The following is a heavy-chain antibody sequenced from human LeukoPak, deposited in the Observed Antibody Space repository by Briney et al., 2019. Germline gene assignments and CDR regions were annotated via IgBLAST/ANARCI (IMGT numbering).Heavy chain of an antibody. CDR2: IDYSSSYR. CDR1: GFTFSSYG. V-gene: IGHV3-21*01. D-gene: IGHD5/OR15-5a*01. CDR3: ARVTGEGVSYGMDV. J-gene: IGHJ6*02. Sequence: GGSLRLSCAASGFTFSSYGMNWVRQAPGRGLEWVSSIDYSSSYRYYADSLKGRFTTSRDNAKNSLYLQMNSLTAEDTAVYYCARVTGEGVSYGMDVWGQGTTVSVSS.